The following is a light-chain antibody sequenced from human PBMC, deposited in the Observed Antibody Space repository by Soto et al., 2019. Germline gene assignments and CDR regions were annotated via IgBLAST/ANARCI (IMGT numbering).Light chain of an antibody. Sequence: SALTQPPSVSAAPGQKVTISCSGSSSNIGNNYVSWYQQLPGTAPKLLIYENNKRPSGIPDRFSGSKSGTSATLGITGLQTGDEADYYCGTWDSSLSAGGVFGTGTKVTVL. V-gene: IGLV1-51*02. CDR2: ENN. CDR1: SSNIGNNY. J-gene: IGLJ1*01. CDR3: GTWDSSLSAGGV.